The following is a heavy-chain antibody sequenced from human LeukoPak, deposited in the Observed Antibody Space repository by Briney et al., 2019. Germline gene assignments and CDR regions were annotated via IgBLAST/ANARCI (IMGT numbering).Heavy chain of an antibody. CDR2: ISGSGSTI. D-gene: IGHD6-19*01. Sequence: GGSLRLSCAASGFTFSNAWMSWVRQAPGKGLEWVSYISGSGSTIYYADSMKGRFTISRDNAKNSLYLQLNSLRAEDTAVYYCARARYTSAWSYYFDYWGQGTLVTVSS. V-gene: IGHV3-11*01. J-gene: IGHJ4*02. CDR1: GFTFSNAW. CDR3: ARARYTSAWSYYFDY.